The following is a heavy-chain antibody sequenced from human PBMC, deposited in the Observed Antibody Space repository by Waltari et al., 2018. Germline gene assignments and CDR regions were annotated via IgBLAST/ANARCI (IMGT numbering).Heavy chain of an antibody. D-gene: IGHD5-12*01. J-gene: IGHJ6*03. CDR3: ARGGYSGYDFYYYYYMDV. CDR2: IIPILGIA. CDR1: GGTFSSYA. V-gene: IGHV1-69*04. Sequence: QVQLVQSGAEVKKPGSSVKVSCTASGGTFSSYAIRWGRQSHGQGLEWMGGIIPILGIANYAQKFQVRVTITADESTSTAYMELSSLRSEDTAVYYCARGGYSGYDFYYYYYMDVWGKGTTVTVSS.